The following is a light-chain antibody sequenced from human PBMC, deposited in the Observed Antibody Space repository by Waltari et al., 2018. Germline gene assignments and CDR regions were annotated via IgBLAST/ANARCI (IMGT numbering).Light chain of an antibody. V-gene: IGLV2-14*03. CDR1: SNDVGSSNY. J-gene: IGLJ2*01. Sequence: QSVLTQPASVSGAPGQSITISCSGTSNDVGSSNYFAWYQQHPGKAPKLMIYDVNNRPSGVPNRFSGSRSGNTASLTIAGLQAEDEANYHCSSYTGSNTLVFGGGTKLTVL. CDR2: DVN. CDR3: SSYTGSNTLV.